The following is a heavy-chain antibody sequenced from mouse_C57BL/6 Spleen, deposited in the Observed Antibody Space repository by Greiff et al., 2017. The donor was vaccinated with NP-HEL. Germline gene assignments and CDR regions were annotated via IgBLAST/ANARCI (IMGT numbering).Heavy chain of an antibody. Sequence: QVQLQQSGAELVRPGASVTLSWKASGYTFTDYEMHWVKQTPVHGLEWIGAIDPETGGTAYNQKFKGKAILTADKSSSTAYMELRSLTSEDSAVYYCTRAIYYGNLYYFDYWGQGTTLTVSS. CDR1: GYTFTDYE. CDR2: IDPETGGT. CDR3: TRAIYYGNLYYFDY. D-gene: IGHD2-1*01. V-gene: IGHV1-15*01. J-gene: IGHJ2*01.